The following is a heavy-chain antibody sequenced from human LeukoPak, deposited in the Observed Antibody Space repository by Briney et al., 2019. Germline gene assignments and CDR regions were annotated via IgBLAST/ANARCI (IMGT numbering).Heavy chain of an antibody. CDR2: ISDSGYTT. Sequence: QPGGSLRLSCAASGFTFSNYGMNWVRPAPGKGLEWVSSISDSGYTTDYADSVKGRFTISRDSSKSTLHLQMNSLRPEDTAVYYCAKSLATRRSAMDVWGQGTTVTVSS. J-gene: IGHJ6*02. CDR1: GFTFSNYG. CDR3: AKSLATRRSAMDV. D-gene: IGHD5-12*01. V-gene: IGHV3-23*01.